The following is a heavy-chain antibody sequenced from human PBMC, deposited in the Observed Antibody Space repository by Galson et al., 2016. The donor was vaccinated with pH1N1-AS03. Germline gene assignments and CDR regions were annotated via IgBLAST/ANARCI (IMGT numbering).Heavy chain of an antibody. J-gene: IGHJ4*02. CDR1: GGSINTGPFY. CDR2: IYHSGST. D-gene: IGHD6-13*01. CDR3: AREGAAADPDDS. Sequence: ETLSLTCTVSGGSINTGPFYWGWIRQPPGKGLEWIGSIYHSGSTYYNPSLKSRITISVDTSKNQFSLNLYSVTAADTAVYYCAREGAAADPDDSWGQGTLVTVSS. V-gene: IGHV4-38-2*02.